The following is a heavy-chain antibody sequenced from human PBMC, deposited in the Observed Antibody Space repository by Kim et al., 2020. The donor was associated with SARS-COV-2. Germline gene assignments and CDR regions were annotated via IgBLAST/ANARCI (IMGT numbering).Heavy chain of an antibody. Sequence: GGSLRLSCAASGFTVSSNYMSWVRQAPGKGLEWVSVIYSGGSTYYADSVKGRFTISRHNSKNTLYLQMNSLRAEDTAVYYCARDPGLRAAGAAMKYQYSSYYGMDVWGQGTTVTVSS. CDR3: ARDPGLRAAGAAMKYQYSSYYGMDV. V-gene: IGHV3-53*04. CDR1: GFTVSSNY. CDR2: IYSGGST. J-gene: IGHJ6*02. D-gene: IGHD6-13*01.